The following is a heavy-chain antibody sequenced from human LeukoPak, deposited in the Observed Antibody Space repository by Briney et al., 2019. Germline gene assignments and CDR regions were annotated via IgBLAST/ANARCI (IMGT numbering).Heavy chain of an antibody. CDR3: AKDADYYDSSGYFEFDY. Sequence: AGTLSLSCAASGFTFSSYAMSWVRQAPGKGLEWVSAISGSGGSTYYADSVKGRFTISRDNSKNTLYLQMNSLRAEDTAVYYCAKDADYYDSSGYFEFDYWGQGTLVTVSS. V-gene: IGHV3-23*01. CDR1: GFTFSSYA. J-gene: IGHJ4*02. CDR2: ISGSGGST. D-gene: IGHD3-22*01.